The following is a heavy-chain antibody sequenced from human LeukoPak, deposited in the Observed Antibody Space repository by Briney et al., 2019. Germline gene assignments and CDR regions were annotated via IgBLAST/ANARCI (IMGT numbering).Heavy chain of an antibody. Sequence: GGSLRLSCAASGLTFSSYSMNWVRQAPGKGLEWVSYISSSSTTIYYADSVKGRFTISRDNAKNSLYLQMNSLRAEDTALYYCARGLNWFDPWGQGTLVTVSS. D-gene: IGHD3-16*01. J-gene: IGHJ5*02. V-gene: IGHV3-48*01. CDR1: GLTFSSYS. CDR2: ISSSSTTI. CDR3: ARGLNWFDP.